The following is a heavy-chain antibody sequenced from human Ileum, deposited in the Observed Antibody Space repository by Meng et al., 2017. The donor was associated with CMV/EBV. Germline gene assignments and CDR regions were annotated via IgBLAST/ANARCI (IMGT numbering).Heavy chain of an antibody. CDR1: GFTFTDYY. Sequence: GESLKISCAASGFTFTDYYMNWIRQAPGKGLEWVSYIDYRGSTMYYADSVKGRFTISRDNAENSLSLQMNSLRAEDTAVYYCVKGATLGVTAPDYWGQGTLVTVSS. D-gene: IGHD3-3*01. V-gene: IGHV3-11*01. J-gene: IGHJ4*02. CDR2: IDYRGSTM. CDR3: VKGATLGVTAPDY.